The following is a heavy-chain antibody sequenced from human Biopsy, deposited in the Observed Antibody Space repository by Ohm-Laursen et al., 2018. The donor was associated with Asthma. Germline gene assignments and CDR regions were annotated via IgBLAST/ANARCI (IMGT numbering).Heavy chain of an antibody. CDR1: GYTFIGYH. J-gene: IGHJ4*02. CDR2: INPNSGGT. V-gene: IGHV1-2*06. Sequence: ASVKVSCKTSGYTFIGYHIHWVRQAPGQGLEWMGRINPNSGGTNYAQKFQGRVTMTSDTSISTAYMELSRLRSEDTAVYYCTRWSLRVRDTPNDYWGQGTLVTVSS. CDR3: TRWSLRVRDTPNDY. D-gene: IGHD3-16*01.